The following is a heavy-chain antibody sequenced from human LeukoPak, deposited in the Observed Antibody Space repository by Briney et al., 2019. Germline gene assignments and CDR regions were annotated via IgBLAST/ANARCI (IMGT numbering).Heavy chain of an antibody. CDR3: ASLTTVTTGFDP. CDR2: IIPIFGTA. D-gene: IGHD4-17*01. J-gene: IGHJ5*02. V-gene: IGHV1-69*13. CDR1: GGTFSSYA. Sequence: ASVKVSCKASGGTFSSYAISWVRQAPGQGLEWVGGIIPIFGTANYARKFQGRVTITADESTSTAYMELSSLRSEDTAVYYCASLTTVTTGFDPWGQGTLVTVSS.